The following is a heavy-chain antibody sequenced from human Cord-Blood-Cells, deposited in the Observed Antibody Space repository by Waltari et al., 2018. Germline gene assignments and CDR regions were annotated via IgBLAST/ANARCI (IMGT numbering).Heavy chain of an antibody. CDR3: ASLEGATIDY. Sequence: QVQLVESGGGVVQPGRSLRLSCAASGFTFSSYAMHWVRPAPGKGLEWVAVISYDGSNKYYADSVKGRFTISRDNSKNTLYLQMNSLRAEDTAVYYCASLEGATIDYWGQGTLVTVSS. D-gene: IGHD5-12*01. CDR1: GFTFSSYA. CDR2: ISYDGSNK. V-gene: IGHV3-30*04. J-gene: IGHJ4*02.